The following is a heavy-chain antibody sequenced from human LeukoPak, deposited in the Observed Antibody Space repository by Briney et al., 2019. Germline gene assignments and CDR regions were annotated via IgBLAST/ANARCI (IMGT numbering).Heavy chain of an antibody. D-gene: IGHD5/OR15-5a*01. CDR1: GDSISSRSYY. V-gene: IGHV4-39*07. CDR3: ARGTVSMYFMDV. J-gene: IGHJ6*03. CDR2: INHSGSS. Sequence: PSETLSLTCTVSGDSISSRSYYWGWIRQPPGQGLEWIGEINHSGSSNYNPSLKSRVTISLDTSKNQFSLRLSSVTAADTAVYYCARGTVSMYFMDVWGKGTTVTISS.